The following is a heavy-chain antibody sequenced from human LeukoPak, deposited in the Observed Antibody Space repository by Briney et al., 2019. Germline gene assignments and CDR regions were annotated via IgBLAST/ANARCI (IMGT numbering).Heavy chain of an antibody. CDR3: ARDRELAPYYYYGMDV. CDR1: GFTFSSYW. CDR2: IKQDGSEK. Sequence: GGSLRLSCAASGFTFSSYWMSWVRQAPGKGLEWVANIKQDGSEKYYVDSVKGRFTISRDNAKNSLYLQMNSLRAEDTAVYYCARDRELAPYYYYGMDVWGQGTTVTVSS. J-gene: IGHJ6*02. D-gene: IGHD1-26*01. V-gene: IGHV3-7*01.